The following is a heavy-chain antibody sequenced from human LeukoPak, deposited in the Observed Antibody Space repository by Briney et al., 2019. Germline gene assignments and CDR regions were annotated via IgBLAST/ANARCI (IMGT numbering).Heavy chain of an antibody. CDR2: ISSNGGST. V-gene: IGHV3-64D*06. Sequence: GGSLRLSCSASGFTFSSYAIHWVRQAPGKGLEYVSAISSNGGSTYYADSVKGRFTISRDNSKSTLYLQMSSLRAEDTAVYYCVKDYDILTGYLDYWGQGTLVTVSS. D-gene: IGHD3-9*01. J-gene: IGHJ4*02. CDR3: VKDYDILTGYLDY. CDR1: GFTFSSYA.